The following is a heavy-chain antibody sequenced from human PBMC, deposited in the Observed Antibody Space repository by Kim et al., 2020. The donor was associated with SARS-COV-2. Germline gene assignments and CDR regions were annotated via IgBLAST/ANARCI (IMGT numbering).Heavy chain of an antibody. CDR2: INHSGST. CDR1: GGSFSGYY. J-gene: IGHJ5*02. Sequence: SETLSLTCAVYGGSFSGYYWSWIRQPPGKGLEWIGEINHSGSTNYNTSLKSRVTISVDTSKNQFSLKLSSVTAADTAVYNCARGRVRGVIRTWGQGTLVTVSS. V-gene: IGHV4-34*01. CDR3: ARGRVRGVIRT. D-gene: IGHD3-10*01.